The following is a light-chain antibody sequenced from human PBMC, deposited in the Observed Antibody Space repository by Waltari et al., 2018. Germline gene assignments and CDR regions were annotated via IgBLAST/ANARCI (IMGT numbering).Light chain of an antibody. V-gene: IGKV1-39*01. CDR2: RTS. Sequence: DIKMTQSPSSLSASVGDTVTITCRASQSVSPYLNWYQQRPGGAPKLLIFRTSDLHGGVPSRFSGSGSGTDFTLTIDSLQPEDFATYYCQQSDGIPFTFGQGTKLEVK. J-gene: IGKJ2*01. CDR1: QSVSPY. CDR3: QQSDGIPFT.